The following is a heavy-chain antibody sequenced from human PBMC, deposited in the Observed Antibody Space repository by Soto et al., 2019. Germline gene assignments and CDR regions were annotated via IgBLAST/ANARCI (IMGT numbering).Heavy chain of an antibody. V-gene: IGHV4-31*03. Sequence: QVQLQESGPGLVKPSQTLSLTCTVSGGSISSGGYYWSWIRQHPGKGLEWIGYIYNSGSTYYNPSLQSRVTTPANTSKNQFSLTLSSVTAADTAVYYCAGDPAPWGQGTLVTVSS. CDR1: GGSISSGGYY. CDR2: IYNSGST. CDR3: AGDPAP. J-gene: IGHJ5*02.